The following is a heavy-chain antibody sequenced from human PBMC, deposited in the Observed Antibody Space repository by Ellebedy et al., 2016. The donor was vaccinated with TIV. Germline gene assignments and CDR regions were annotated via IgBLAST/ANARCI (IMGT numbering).Heavy chain of an antibody. J-gene: IGHJ5*02. CDR3: ARVPGSFSLNWFDP. V-gene: IGHV3-48*02. D-gene: IGHD3-10*01. CDR1: GFTFSSYS. Sequence: AGSLRLSXAASGFTFSSYSMNWVRQAPGKGLEWVSYISSSSSTIYYADSVKGRFTISRDNAKNSLYLQMNSLRDEDTAVYYCARVPGSFSLNWFDPWGQGTLVTVSS. CDR2: ISSSSSTI.